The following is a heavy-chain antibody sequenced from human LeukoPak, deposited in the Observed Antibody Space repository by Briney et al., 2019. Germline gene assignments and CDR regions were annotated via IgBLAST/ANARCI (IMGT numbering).Heavy chain of an antibody. J-gene: IGHJ6*03. D-gene: IGHD4-17*01. CDR1: GYTFPRYY. V-gene: IGHV1-2*02. Sequence: ASVKVSCKPSGYTFPRYYMHRVRQAPGQRLEGMGWINPDSGGTNYAQKIQCRVTMTRDTAISTAYVELSRLRSDDTAVYYCASRETGDYGYYYYMDVWGKGTPVTVSS. CDR2: INPDSGGT. CDR3: ASRETGDYGYYYYMDV.